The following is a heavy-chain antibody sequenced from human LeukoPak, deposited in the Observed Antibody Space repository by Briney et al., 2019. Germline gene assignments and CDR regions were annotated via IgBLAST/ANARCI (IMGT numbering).Heavy chain of an antibody. CDR1: GGSFSNYY. V-gene: IGHV4-34*01. Sequence: SETLSLTCAVYGGSFSNYYWSWIRQPPGKGLEWIGEINHSGSTNYNPSLKSRVTVSVDTSKSQFSLEMTSATAADTAVYFCARKGLLGYCTNGVCRDYYYYMDVWGKGTAVTVSS. J-gene: IGHJ6*03. CDR3: ARKGLLGYCTNGVCRDYYYYMDV. D-gene: IGHD2-8*01. CDR2: INHSGST.